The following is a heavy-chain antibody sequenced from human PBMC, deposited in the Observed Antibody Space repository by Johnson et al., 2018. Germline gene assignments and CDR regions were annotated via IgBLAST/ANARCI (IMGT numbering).Heavy chain of an antibody. V-gene: IGHV1-69*01. J-gene: IGHJ6*02. CDR2: IIPIFGTA. D-gene: IGHD2-2*01. CDR3: ASRAYCSSNSCYPNYYYYGIDV. Sequence: VQLVESGAEVKKPGSSVKVSCKASGGTFSSYAISWVRQAPGQGLEWMGGIIPIFGTANYAQKFQGRVTITADDSTSTAYMGLSSLRSGDTAVYYCASRAYCSSNSCYPNYYYYGIDVWGQGTTVTVSS. CDR1: GGTFSSYA.